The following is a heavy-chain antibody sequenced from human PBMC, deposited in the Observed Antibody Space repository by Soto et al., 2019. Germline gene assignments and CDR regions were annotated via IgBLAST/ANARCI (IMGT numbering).Heavy chain of an antibody. V-gene: IGHV1-24*01. CDR3: ATAVQLGQLPWYYFDY. Sequence: ASVKVSCKVSGYTLTELSMHWVRQAPGKGLEWMGGFDLEDGETIYAQKFQGRVTMTEDTSTDTAYMELSSLRSEDTAVYYCATAVQLGQLPWYYFDYWGQGTLVTVSS. CDR2: FDLEDGET. J-gene: IGHJ4*02. D-gene: IGHD2-2*01. CDR1: GYTLTELS.